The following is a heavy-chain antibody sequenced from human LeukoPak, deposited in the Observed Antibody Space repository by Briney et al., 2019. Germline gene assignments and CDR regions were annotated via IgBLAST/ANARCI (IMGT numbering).Heavy chain of an antibody. J-gene: IGHJ6*03. Sequence: SETLSLTCTVSGGSISSYYWSWIRQSPGKGLEWIRYIYYRGSTDNNPSLKGRVTISVDTSKNQFSLKLSSVTAADTAVYYCARDRNRYMDVWGKGTTVTVSS. CDR2: IYYRGST. CDR3: ARDRNRYMDV. D-gene: IGHD2/OR15-2a*01. CDR1: GGSISSYY. V-gene: IGHV4-59*01.